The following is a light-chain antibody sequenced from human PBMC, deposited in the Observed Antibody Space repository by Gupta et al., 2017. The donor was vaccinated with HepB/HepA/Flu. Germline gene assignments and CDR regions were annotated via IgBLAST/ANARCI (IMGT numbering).Light chain of an antibody. J-gene: IGKJ2*02. CDR2: LGS. Sequence: DIVMTQSPLSLPVTPGESASISCRSSQSLVHSNGYNYLDWYLQKPGQSPQLLIYLGSNRASGVPDRFSGSGSGADFTLKISRVEADDVGVYYCMQALHSPRTFGQGTKLEIK. CDR1: QSLVHSNGYNY. CDR3: MQALHSPRT. V-gene: IGKV2-28*01.